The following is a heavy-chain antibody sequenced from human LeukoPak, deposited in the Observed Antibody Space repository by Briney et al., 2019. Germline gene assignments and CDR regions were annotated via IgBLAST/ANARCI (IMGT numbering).Heavy chain of an antibody. Sequence: PGGSLRLSCAASGFTFSSYSMNWVRQAPGKGLEWVSYISSSSSTIYYADSVKGRVTISRDNAKNSLYLQMNSLRAEDTAVYYCARDQGSSWYGYWGQGTLVTVSS. CDR3: ARDQGSSWYGY. D-gene: IGHD6-13*01. CDR2: ISSSSSTI. CDR1: GFTFSSYS. V-gene: IGHV3-48*01. J-gene: IGHJ4*02.